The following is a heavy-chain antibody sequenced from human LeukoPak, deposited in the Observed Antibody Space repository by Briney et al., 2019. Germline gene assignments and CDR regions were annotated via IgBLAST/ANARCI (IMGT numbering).Heavy chain of an antibody. CDR2: IARGIGTI. V-gene: IGHV3-48*01. CDR1: GFTFSSYS. Sequence: GGSLRLSCAASGFTFSSYSMNWARQAPGKGLEWVAYIARGIGTIHYADSVQGRFTISRDNAKNSLHLQMNSLRAEDTAVYYCTRDPHALDYWGQGTLVTVSS. J-gene: IGHJ4*02. CDR3: TRDPHALDY.